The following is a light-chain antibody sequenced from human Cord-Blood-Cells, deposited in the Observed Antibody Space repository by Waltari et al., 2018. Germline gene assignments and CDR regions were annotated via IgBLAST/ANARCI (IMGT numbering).Light chain of an antibody. CDR1: SSDVGGYNY. Sequence: QSALTQPRSVSGSPGQSVTISCTGTSSDVGGYNYVSWYQQHPGKAPQLMIYAVSKRPSGVPDRFSGSKSGNTASLTISGLQAEDEADYYCCSYAGSYTWVFGGGTKLTVL. J-gene: IGLJ3*02. CDR2: AVS. V-gene: IGLV2-11*01. CDR3: CSYAGSYTWV.